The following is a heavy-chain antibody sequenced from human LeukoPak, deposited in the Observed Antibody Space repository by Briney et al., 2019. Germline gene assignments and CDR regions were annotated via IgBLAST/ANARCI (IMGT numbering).Heavy chain of an antibody. CDR1: GGSFSGYH. Sequence: SETLSLTCAVYGGSFSGYHWSWIRQPPGKGLEWIGEINHSGSTNYNPSLKSRVTISVDTSKNQFSLKLGSVTAADTAVYYCARALGYCSSTSCYYDYWGQGTLVTVSS. CDR2: INHSGST. D-gene: IGHD2-2*01. CDR3: ARALGYCSSTSCYYDY. J-gene: IGHJ4*02. V-gene: IGHV4-34*01.